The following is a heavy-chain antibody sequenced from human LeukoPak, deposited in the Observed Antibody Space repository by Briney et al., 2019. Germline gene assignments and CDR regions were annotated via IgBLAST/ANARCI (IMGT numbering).Heavy chain of an antibody. J-gene: IGHJ4*02. Sequence: GGSQRLSCAASGFTFSSYWMSWVRQAPGKGLEWVGNIKKDGSAKYYVYSVRGRFTISRDNANNSLYLQMNSLRAEDTAVYYCARDLYRIVVVPHYFDYWGQGTLVTVSS. CDR1: GFTFSSYW. D-gene: IGHD3-22*01. CDR2: IKKDGSAK. CDR3: ARDLYRIVVVPHYFDY. V-gene: IGHV3-7*01.